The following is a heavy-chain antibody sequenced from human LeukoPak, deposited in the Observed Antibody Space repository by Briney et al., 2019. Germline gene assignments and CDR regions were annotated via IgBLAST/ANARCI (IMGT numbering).Heavy chain of an antibody. CDR3: ARLTMSSSSLSLWDY. CDR2: INPSGGST. CDR1: GYTFTSYY. V-gene: IGHV1-46*01. Sequence: ASVKVSCKASGYTFTSYYMHWVRRAPGQGLEWMGIINPSGGSTSYAQKFQGRVTMTRDTSTSTVYMELSSLRSEDTAVYYCARLTMSSSSLSLWDYWGQGTLVTVSS. D-gene: IGHD6-6*01. J-gene: IGHJ4*02.